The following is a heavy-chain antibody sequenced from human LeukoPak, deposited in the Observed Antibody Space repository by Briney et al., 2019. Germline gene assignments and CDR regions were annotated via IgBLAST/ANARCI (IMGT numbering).Heavy chain of an antibody. V-gene: IGHV1-18*01. CDR2: ISAYNGNT. J-gene: IGHJ3*02. D-gene: IGHD4-17*01. Sequence: ASVKVSCKASGYTFTSYGISWVRQAPGQGLEWMGWISAYNGNTNYAQKLQGRVTMTTDTSTSTAYMELRSLRSDDTAVYYCARERDYGDYRGAFDIWGQGTTVTVSS. CDR1: GYTFTSYG. CDR3: ARERDYGDYRGAFDI.